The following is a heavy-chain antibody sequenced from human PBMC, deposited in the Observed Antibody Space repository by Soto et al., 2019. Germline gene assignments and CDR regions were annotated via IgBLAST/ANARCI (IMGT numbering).Heavy chain of an antibody. CDR3: AKDASCYSCGA. J-gene: IGHJ4*02. V-gene: IGHV4-39*01. Sequence: QLQLQESGPGLVKPSETLSLTCAVSGGSISSSNFYWGWFRQPPGKGLVRIGSIRYGGSTYYSPSLESRVTISVDTSKNQFSLNVSSVTAADTAVYYCAKDASCYSCGAWGQGALVTVSS. D-gene: IGHD2-15*01. CDR1: GGSISSSNFY. CDR2: IRYGGST.